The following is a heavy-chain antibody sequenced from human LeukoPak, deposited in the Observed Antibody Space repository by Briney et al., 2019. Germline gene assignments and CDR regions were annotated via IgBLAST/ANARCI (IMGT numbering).Heavy chain of an antibody. CDR2: IHHTGNT. V-gene: IGHV4-59*01. Sequence: SETLSLTCTVSGGSISAYYWSWIRQPPGKGLEWIGYIHHTGNTNYNPSLKSRVTMSVDTSKNQFSLRLISVTAADTAVYYCARAHAGYDSIDYWGQGTLVTVSS. D-gene: IGHD5-12*01. CDR1: GGSISAYY. J-gene: IGHJ4*02. CDR3: ARAHAGYDSIDY.